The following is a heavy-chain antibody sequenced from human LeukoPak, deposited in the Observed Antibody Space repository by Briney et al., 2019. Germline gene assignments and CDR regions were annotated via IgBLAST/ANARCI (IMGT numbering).Heavy chain of an antibody. CDR1: GFTFSSYW. CDR3: ARGGTRVYSPSDY. D-gene: IGHD5-18*01. J-gene: IGHJ4*02. Sequence: HPGGSLRLSCAASGFTFSSYWMTWVRQAPGKGLEWVANIKQDGSEKNYVDFVKGRLTISRDNAKNSLYLQMNSLRVEDTALYYCARGGTRVYSPSDYWGQGTRVTVSS. CDR2: IKQDGSEK. V-gene: IGHV3-7*01.